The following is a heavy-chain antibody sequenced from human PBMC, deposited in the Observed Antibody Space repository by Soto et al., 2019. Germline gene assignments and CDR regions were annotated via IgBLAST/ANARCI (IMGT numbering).Heavy chain of an antibody. CDR3: AKYPMVRGVKGYYYGMDV. CDR2: ISGNGGST. Sequence: PGGSLRLSCAASGFTFSSYAMSWVRQAPGKGLEWVSTISGNGGSTYYADSVKGRFTISRDNSKNTLYLQMNSLRAEDPAVYYCAKYPMVRGVKGYYYGMDVWGQGTTVTVSS. CDR1: GFTFSSYA. V-gene: IGHV3-23*01. D-gene: IGHD3-10*01. J-gene: IGHJ6*02.